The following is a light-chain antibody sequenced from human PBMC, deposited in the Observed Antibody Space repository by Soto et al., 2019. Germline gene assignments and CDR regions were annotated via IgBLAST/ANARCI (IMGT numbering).Light chain of an antibody. CDR2: EVS. J-gene: IGLJ2*01. CDR1: SSDVGGYNY. Sequence: QSALTQPPSASGSPGQSVTISCTGTSSDVGGYNYVSWYQQHPGKAPKLMISEVSKRPSGVPDRFSGSKSGNTASLTVSGLQAEDEAEYYCGSFAGNNNLVFGGGTKLTVL. CDR3: GSFAGNNNLV. V-gene: IGLV2-8*01.